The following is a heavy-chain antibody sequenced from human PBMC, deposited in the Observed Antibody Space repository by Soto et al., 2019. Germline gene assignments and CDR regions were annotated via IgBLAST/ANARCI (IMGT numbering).Heavy chain of an antibody. D-gene: IGHD2-15*01. J-gene: IGHJ5*02. CDR1: GGSISSGDYY. CDR3: ASQWGGICSGGSCYSVVEPFDP. CDR2: IYYSGST. V-gene: IGHV4-30-4*01. Sequence: QVQLQESGPGLVKPSQTLSLTCTVSGGSISSGDYYWSWIRQPPGKGLEWIGYIYYSGSTYYNPSLKSRVTISVDTSKNQFSLKLSSVTAADTAVYYCASQWGGICSGGSCYSVVEPFDPWGQGTLVTVSS.